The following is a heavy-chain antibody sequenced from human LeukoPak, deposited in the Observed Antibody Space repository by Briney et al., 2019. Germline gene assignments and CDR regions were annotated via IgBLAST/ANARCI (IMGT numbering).Heavy chain of an antibody. V-gene: IGHV4-31*03. J-gene: IGHJ6*04. CDR2: IYYSGST. D-gene: IGHD3-10*01. CDR1: GGAISSGGYY. CDR3: ARVEQPTKRYGSGSYYRQPGNYYYYYGMDV. Sequence: SQTLSLTCTVSGGAISSGGYYWSWVRQHPGKGLEWIGYIYYSGSTYYNPSLKSRVTISVDTSKNQFSLKLSSVTAADTAVYYCARVEQPTKRYGSGSYYRQPGNYYYYYGMDVWGKGTTVTVSS.